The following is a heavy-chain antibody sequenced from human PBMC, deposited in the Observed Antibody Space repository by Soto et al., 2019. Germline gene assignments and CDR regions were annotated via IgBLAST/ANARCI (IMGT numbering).Heavy chain of an antibody. J-gene: IGHJ4*02. CDR1: GYSFTSYW. D-gene: IGHD1-7*01. CDR3: ARHKGGALMELPVFWLDY. Sequence: GESLKISCKGSGYSFTSYWIGWVRQMPGKGLEWMGIIYPGDSDTRYSPSFQGQVTISADKSISTAYLQWSSLKASDTAMYYCARHKGGALMELPVFWLDYWGQGTLVTVSS. V-gene: IGHV5-51*01. CDR2: IYPGDSDT.